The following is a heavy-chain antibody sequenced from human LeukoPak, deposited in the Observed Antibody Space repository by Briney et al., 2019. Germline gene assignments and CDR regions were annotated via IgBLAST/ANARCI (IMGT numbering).Heavy chain of an antibody. Sequence: GGSLRLSCAASGFTFSSYAMSWVRQAPGKGLEWVSAISGSGGSTYYADSVKGRFTTSRDNSKNTLYLQMNSLRAEDTAVYYCAKDAVAGPYYYYYMDVWGKGTTVTVSS. V-gene: IGHV3-23*01. CDR1: GFTFSSYA. J-gene: IGHJ6*03. CDR2: ISGSGGST. D-gene: IGHD6-19*01. CDR3: AKDAVAGPYYYYYMDV.